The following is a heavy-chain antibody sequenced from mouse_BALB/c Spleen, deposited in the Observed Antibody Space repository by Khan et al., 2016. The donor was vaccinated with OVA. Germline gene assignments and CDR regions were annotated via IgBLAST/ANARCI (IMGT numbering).Heavy chain of an antibody. V-gene: IGHV1-7*01. CDR1: GYTFTNYW. D-gene: IGHD1-1*01. J-gene: IGHJ3*01. CDR2: INPSTDYT. Sequence: QVRLQQSGAELAKPGASVKMSCKASGYTFTNYWMHWVKQRPGQDLEWIGYINPSTDYTEYNQKFKDKASLTADKSSSTAYMQLTSLTSEDSALYYCVNHGSSSAWFTYWGQGTLVTVSA. CDR3: VNHGSSSAWFTY.